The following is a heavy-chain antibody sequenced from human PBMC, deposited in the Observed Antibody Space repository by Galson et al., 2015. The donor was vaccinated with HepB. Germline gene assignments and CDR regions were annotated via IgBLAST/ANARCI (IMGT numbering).Heavy chain of an antibody. D-gene: IGHD1-26*01. CDR3: ARDLTLTYSGSDYYYGMDV. Sequence: SLRLSCAASGFTFSRYAMTWVRQAPGKGLEWVSTISVSGGGTYYADSVKGRFTISRDNSKNTLYLQMNNLRAEDTAVYYCARDLTLTYSGSDYYYGMDVWGQGTTVTVSS. CDR1: GFTFSRYA. CDR2: ISVSGGGT. J-gene: IGHJ6*02. V-gene: IGHV3-23*01.